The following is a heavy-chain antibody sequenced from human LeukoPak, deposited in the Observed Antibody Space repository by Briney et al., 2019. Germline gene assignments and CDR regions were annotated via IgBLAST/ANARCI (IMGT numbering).Heavy chain of an antibody. CDR3: ARVSTMILANAFDI. V-gene: IGHV3-21*01. Sequence: GGSLRLSCAASGFTFSSYSMNWVRQAPGKGLEWVSSISSSSSYIYYADSVKGRFTISRDNAKNSLYLQMNSLRAEDTAVYYCARVSTMILANAFDIWGQGTMVTVSS. CDR2: ISSSSSYI. D-gene: IGHD3-22*01. CDR1: GFTFSSYS. J-gene: IGHJ3*02.